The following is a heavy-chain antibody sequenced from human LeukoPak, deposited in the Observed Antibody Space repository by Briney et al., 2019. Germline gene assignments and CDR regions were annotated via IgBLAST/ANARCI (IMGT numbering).Heavy chain of an antibody. CDR1: DFNFFSYG. J-gene: IGHJ4*01. CDR2: IFADGSTT. V-gene: IGHV3-74*01. D-gene: IGHD2-21*02. CDR3: ARELPREVTLDY. Sequence: QAGGSLRLSCVASDFNFFSYGMQWVRQAPGKGLVWVSRIFADGSTTSYADSVKGRFTVSRDNAKNTLYLQMDSLRAEDTAVYYCARELPREVTLDYWGQGTLVTVSP.